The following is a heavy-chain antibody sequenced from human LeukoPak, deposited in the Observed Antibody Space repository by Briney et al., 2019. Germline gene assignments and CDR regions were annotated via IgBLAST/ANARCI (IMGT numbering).Heavy chain of an antibody. CDR2: IRYDGNNK. CDR1: GFTFSSSD. J-gene: IGHJ5*01. CDR3: AKGYRNHLLILLDS. V-gene: IGHV3-30*02. Sequence: GGTLRLSCAASGFTFSSSDMHWVRQAPGKGLEWVAFIRYDGNNKYYADSVKGRLTITRDNSKNTLYLQMNSLRAADTAVYYCAKGYRNHLLILLDSWGQGTLVTVSS. D-gene: IGHD3-16*01.